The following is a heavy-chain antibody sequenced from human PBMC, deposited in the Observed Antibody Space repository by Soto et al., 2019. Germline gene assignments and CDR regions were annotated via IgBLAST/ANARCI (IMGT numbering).Heavy chain of an antibody. D-gene: IGHD1-20*01. Sequence: QITLKESGPTLVKPTQTLTLTCTFSGFSLSTSGVGVGWIRQPPGKALEWLALNYWDDDNRYNPSLKSRLTVTXXTXRXXVVLTMTNMDPVDTATFYCAHRRGGYSWDEAQFDSWGQGILVTVSS. V-gene: IGHV2-5*02. CDR2: NYWDDDN. CDR3: AHRRGGYSWDEAQFDS. J-gene: IGHJ4*02. CDR1: GFSLSTSGVG.